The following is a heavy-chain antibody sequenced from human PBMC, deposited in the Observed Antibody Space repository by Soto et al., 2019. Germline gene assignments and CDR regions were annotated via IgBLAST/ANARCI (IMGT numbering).Heavy chain of an antibody. V-gene: IGHV3-15*01. J-gene: IGHJ4*02. D-gene: IGHD1-26*01. CDR2: VKSKSDGATT. CDR1: GFTFSNVW. Sequence: EVRLVESVGGLVKPGGSLRLSCAASGFTFSNVWMSWVRQAPGKGLEWVGRVKSKSDGATTDYAAPVKGRFTVSRDDSQNTLSLQMDSLKIEDTAVYFCTTAAGGMWGADYWGQGTPVTVSS. CDR3: TTAAGGMWGADY.